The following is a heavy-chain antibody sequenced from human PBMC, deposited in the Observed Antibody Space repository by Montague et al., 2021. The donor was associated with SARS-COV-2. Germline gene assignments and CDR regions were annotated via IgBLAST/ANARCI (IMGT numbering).Heavy chain of an antibody. J-gene: IGHJ2*01. D-gene: IGHD3-22*01. CDR2: ISHSGST. CDR3: ARGAPTISMIVVVITGAGWYFDL. CDR1: GGSFSGYY. V-gene: IGHV4-34*01. Sequence: SETLSLTCAVHGGSFSGYYWSWIRQPPGKGLEWIGEISHSGSTNYNPSLKSRVTISVDTSKNQFSLKLSSVTAADTAVYYCARGAPTISMIVVVITGAGWYFDLWGRGTLVTVSS.